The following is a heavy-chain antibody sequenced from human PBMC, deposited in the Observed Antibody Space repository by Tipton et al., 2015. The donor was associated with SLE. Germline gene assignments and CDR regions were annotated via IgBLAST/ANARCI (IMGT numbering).Heavy chain of an antibody. J-gene: IGHJ4*02. CDR3: AREVSSYFDY. CDR2: IYYSGST. Sequence: TLSLTCTVSGGSISSHYWSWIRQPPGKGLEWIGYIYYSGSTNYNPSLKSRVTISVDTSKNQFSLKLSSVTAADTAVYYCAREVSSYFDYWGQGTLVTVSS. D-gene: IGHD3-22*01. CDR1: GGSISSHY. V-gene: IGHV4-59*11.